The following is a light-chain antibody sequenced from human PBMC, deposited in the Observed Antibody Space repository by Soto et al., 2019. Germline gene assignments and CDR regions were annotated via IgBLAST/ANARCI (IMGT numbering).Light chain of an antibody. CDR2: INSDGSH. CDR1: SGHTNYA. J-gene: IGLJ2*01. V-gene: IGLV4-69*01. Sequence: QPVLTQSPSASASPGASVKLTCTLSSGHTNYAIAWHQQQPEKGPRFLMKINSDGSHSKGDGVPDRFSGSSSGAERYFPISSLQSEDEADYYGQTWGTGIVTFGGGTQLTVL. CDR3: QTWGTGIVT.